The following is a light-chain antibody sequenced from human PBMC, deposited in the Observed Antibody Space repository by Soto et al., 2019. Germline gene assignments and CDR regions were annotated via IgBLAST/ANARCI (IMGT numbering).Light chain of an antibody. CDR2: EVS. CDR1: SSDVGGYNY. V-gene: IGLV2-14*01. J-gene: IGLJ1*01. Sequence: QSALTQPASVSGSPGQSITISCTGTSSDVGGYNYVSWYQQHPGKAPKLMIYEVSNRPSGVSNRFSGSKSGNTASLTTSGLQAEDEADYFCNSYGSTSTRYVFGTGTKLTVL. CDR3: NSYGSTSTRYV.